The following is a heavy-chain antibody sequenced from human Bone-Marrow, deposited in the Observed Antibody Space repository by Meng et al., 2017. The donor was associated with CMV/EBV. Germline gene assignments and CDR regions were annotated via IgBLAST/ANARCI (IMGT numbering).Heavy chain of an antibody. J-gene: IGHJ6*02. CDR2: IYYNGGT. V-gene: IGHV4-61*01. CDR1: DDFVSSDTYY. CDR3: ARGARVYGMDV. Sequence: SETLSLTCSVSDDFVSSDTYYWNWIRQPPGKGLEWIGYIYYNGGTNYNPSLKSPVTMSIDTSKKQFSLRLSSVTAADTAVYYCARGARVYGMDVWGQGNTVTFYS.